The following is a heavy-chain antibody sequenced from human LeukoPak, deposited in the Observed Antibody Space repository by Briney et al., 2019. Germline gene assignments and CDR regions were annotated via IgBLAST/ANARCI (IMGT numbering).Heavy chain of an antibody. Sequence: GGSLRLSCAASGFTFNDYYMSWIRQAPGKGLEWVSAISGSGGSTYYADSVKGRFTISRDNSKNTLYLQMNSLRAEDTAVYYCASQQLGDAFDIWGQGTMVTVSS. CDR1: GFTFNDYY. CDR3: ASQQLGDAFDI. CDR2: ISGSGGST. J-gene: IGHJ3*02. V-gene: IGHV3-23*01. D-gene: IGHD6-6*01.